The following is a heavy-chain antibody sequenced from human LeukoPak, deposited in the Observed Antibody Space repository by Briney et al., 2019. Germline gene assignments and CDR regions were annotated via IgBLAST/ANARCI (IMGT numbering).Heavy chain of an antibody. CDR1: GYSISSGYY. CDR3: ARQEGDIVATYYYMDV. Sequence: SETLSLTCAVSGYSISSGYYWGWIRQPPGKGLEWIGSIYYSGSTYYNPSLKSRVTISVDTSKNQFSLKLSSVTAADTAVYYCARQEGDIVATYYYMDVWGKGTTVTVSS. V-gene: IGHV4-38-2*01. J-gene: IGHJ6*03. D-gene: IGHD5-12*01. CDR2: IYYSGST.